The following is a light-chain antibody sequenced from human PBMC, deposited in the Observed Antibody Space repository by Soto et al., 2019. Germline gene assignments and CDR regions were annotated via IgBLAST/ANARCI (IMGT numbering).Light chain of an antibody. J-gene: IGLJ2*01. CDR1: SSDVGGYDY. CDR2: EVS. V-gene: IGLV2-14*01. CDR3: CSYTGSLTLL. Sequence: QSALAQRASVSGSPGQSITISCTGSSSDVGGYDYVSWYQQHPGKAPKLMIYEVSNRPSGVSNRFSGSKSGNTASLTISGLQAEDEADYYCCSYTGSLTLLFGGGTQLTVL.